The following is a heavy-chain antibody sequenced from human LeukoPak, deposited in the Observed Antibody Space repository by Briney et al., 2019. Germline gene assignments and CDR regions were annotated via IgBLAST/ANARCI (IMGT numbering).Heavy chain of an antibody. J-gene: IGHJ4*02. CDR2: IYSGGST. CDR3: AKVPSSGWYYFDY. CDR1: GFTLSSNY. V-gene: IGHV3-53*01. Sequence: PGGSLRLSCAASGFTLSSNYMSWVRQAPGKGLEWVSVIYSGGSTYYADSVKGRFTISRHNAKNTLYLQMNSLRAEDTAVYYCAKVPSSGWYYFDYWGQGTLVTVSS. D-gene: IGHD6-19*01.